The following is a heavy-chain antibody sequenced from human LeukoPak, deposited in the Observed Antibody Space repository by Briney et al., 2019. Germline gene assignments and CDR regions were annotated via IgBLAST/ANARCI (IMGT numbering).Heavy chain of an antibody. CDR2: ISAYNGNT. Sequence: ASVKVSYKASGYTFTSYGISWVRQAPGQGLEWMGWISAYNGNTNYAQKLQGRVTMTTDTSTSTAYMELRSLRSDDTAVYYCAREHRSSSTSYLGDYWGQGTLVTVSS. D-gene: IGHD2-2*01. V-gene: IGHV1-18*01. CDR3: AREHRSSSTSYLGDY. CDR1: GYTFTSYG. J-gene: IGHJ4*02.